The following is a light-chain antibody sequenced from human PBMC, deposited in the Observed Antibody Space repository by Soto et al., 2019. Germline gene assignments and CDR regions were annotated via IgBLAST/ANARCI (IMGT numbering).Light chain of an antibody. CDR1: GSDISAYNY. V-gene: IGLV2-14*01. CDR3: SSYTSNNFYV. Sequence: SVLIQPASVSGSPGQSITIPCTGTGSDISAYNYVSWYQQHPGKAPKLMIYEVGDRPSGLSNRFSGSKSGNTASLTISRLQPEDEADYYCSSYTSNNFYVFGTGTKVTVL. J-gene: IGLJ1*01. CDR2: EVG.